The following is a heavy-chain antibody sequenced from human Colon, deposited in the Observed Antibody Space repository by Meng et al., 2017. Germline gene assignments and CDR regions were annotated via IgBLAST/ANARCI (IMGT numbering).Heavy chain of an antibody. CDR1: GFTFSNAW. CDR3: MADESTAAPHYHYGMDI. CDR2: IKSKTDGGTT. J-gene: IGHJ6*02. V-gene: IGHV3-15*01. D-gene: IGHD6-6*01. Sequence: GESLKISCAASGFTFSNAWMSWIRQAPGKGLEWVGRIKSKTDGGTTDYAAPVQGRFTISRDDSKNTLYLQMNSLKTEDAAVYYCMADESTAAPHYHYGMDIWGQGTTVTVSS.